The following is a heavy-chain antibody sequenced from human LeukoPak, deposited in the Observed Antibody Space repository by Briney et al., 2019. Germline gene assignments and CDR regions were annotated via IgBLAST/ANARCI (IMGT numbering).Heavy chain of an antibody. CDR2: INHSGST. CDR1: GGSFSGCY. J-gene: IGHJ6*03. V-gene: IGHV4-34*01. D-gene: IGHD2-2*01. CDR3: ARLGYCSSTSCFPLNYYYYYYMDV. Sequence: PSETLSLTCAVYGGSFSGCYWSWIRQPPGKGLEWIGEINHSGSTNYNPSLKSRVTISVDTSKNQFSLKLSSVTAADTAVYYCARLGYCSSTSCFPLNYYYYYYMDVWGKGTTVTVSS.